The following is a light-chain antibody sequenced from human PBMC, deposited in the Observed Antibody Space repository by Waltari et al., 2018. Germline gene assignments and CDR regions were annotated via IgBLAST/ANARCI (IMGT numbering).Light chain of an antibody. V-gene: IGKV3-20*01. J-gene: IGKJ5*01. CDR1: QSLSGDY. CDR3: QQYGNSPFA. Sequence: EIVLTQSPGTLSLSPGERVTLSCRASQSLSGDYVAWYQQKPGQDPRLLFYDVSRRATCVPDMFSASGSGTDFTLTISRLEPGNFAVYYCQQYGNSPFAFGQGTRLEIK. CDR2: DVS.